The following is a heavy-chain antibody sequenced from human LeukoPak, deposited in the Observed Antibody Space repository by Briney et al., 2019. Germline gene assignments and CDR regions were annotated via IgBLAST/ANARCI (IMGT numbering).Heavy chain of an antibody. V-gene: IGHV4-31*03. J-gene: IGHJ2*01. Sequence: SETLFLTCTVSGGSISSGGYYWSWIRQHPGKGLEWIGYIYYSGSTYYNPSLKSRVTISVDTSKNQFSLKLSSVTAADTAVYYCARAGIPRLYFDLWGRGTLVTVSS. CDR1: GGSISSGGYY. CDR3: ARAGIPRLYFDL. D-gene: IGHD2-2*02. CDR2: IYYSGST.